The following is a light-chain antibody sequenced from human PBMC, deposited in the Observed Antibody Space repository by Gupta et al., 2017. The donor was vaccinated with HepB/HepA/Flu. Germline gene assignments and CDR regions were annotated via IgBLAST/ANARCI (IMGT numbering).Light chain of an antibody. J-gene: IGKJ1*01. CDR1: QSISSW. CDR2: NAS. Sequence: DIQMTQSPSTLSVSVGDRVTISCRASQSISSWLAWYQQKPGKAPKFLIYNASSLESGVPSRCSGGGAETEFTLTISSLQPEDFASYYCQQNNTSPFTFGQGTKVEIK. CDR3: QQNNTSPFT. V-gene: IGKV1-5*03.